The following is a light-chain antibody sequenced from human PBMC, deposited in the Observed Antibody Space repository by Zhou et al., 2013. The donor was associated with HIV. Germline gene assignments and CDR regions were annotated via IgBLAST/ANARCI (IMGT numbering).Light chain of an antibody. CDR1: QSVSSN. CDR3: QQYGNSPWT. J-gene: IGKJ1*01. CDR2: GAS. V-gene: IGKV3-15*01. Sequence: EIVMTQSPATLSVSPGERATLSCRASQSVSSNLAWYQQKPGQAPRLLIYGASTRATGIPARFSGSGSGTDFTLTISRLEPEDFAVYYCQQYGNSPWTFGQGT.